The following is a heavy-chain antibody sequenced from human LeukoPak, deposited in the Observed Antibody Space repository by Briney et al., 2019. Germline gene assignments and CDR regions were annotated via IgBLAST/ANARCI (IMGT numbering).Heavy chain of an antibody. V-gene: IGHV4-30-2*01. J-gene: IGHJ4*02. CDR3: ASHSNSLDY. CDR1: GGSISSGGYS. D-gene: IGHD4-4*01. CDR2: TYHSGST. Sequence: SETLSLTCAVSGGSISSGGYSWSWIRQPPGKGLEWIGYTYHSGSTYYNPSLKSRVTISVDRSKNQFSLKLSSVTAADTAVYYCASHSNSLDYWGQGTLVTVSS.